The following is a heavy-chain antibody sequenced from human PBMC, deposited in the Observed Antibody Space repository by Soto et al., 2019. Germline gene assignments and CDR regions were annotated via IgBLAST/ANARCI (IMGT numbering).Heavy chain of an antibody. CDR1: GGTSTRYA. CDR3: NRGSEYDFWSGYL. Sequence: QERLVQSGAEVRQPGSSVKVSCKVTGGTSTRYAINWVRQAPGQGLEWMGGIVPRFGTSKYAQKFQGRVTITADTSTNIAYMELRSLRSEDTAVYYCNRGSEYDFWSGYLWGQGTLVSVSS. J-gene: IGHJ4*02. V-gene: IGHV1-69*06. D-gene: IGHD3-3*01. CDR2: IVPRFGTS.